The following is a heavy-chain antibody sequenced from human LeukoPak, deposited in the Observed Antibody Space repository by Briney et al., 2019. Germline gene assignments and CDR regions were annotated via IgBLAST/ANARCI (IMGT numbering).Heavy chain of an antibody. Sequence: GASVKVSCKASGYTLTSYDINWVRQATGQGLEWMGWMNPNSGNTGYAQKFQGRATMTRNTSISTAYMELSSLRSEDTAVYYCARRLKYGSGSCPFGYWGQGTLVTVSS. V-gene: IGHV1-8*01. CDR2: MNPNSGNT. CDR1: GYTLTSYD. J-gene: IGHJ4*02. CDR3: ARRLKYGSGSCPFGY. D-gene: IGHD3-10*01.